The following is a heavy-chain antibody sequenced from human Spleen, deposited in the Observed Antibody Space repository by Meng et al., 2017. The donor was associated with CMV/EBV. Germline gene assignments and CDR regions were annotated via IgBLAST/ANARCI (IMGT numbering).Heavy chain of an antibody. Sequence: YTFTSYGINWVRQAPGQGLEWMGWIRVYNGDTKHAQKFQGRVTMTTDTSTSTAYMELRSLRSDDTAVYYCARRGPSYCGVDCLAWFDPWGQGTLVTVSS. V-gene: IGHV1-18*01. D-gene: IGHD2-21*01. CDR3: ARRGPSYCGVDCLAWFDP. CDR1: YTFTSYG. J-gene: IGHJ5*02. CDR2: IRVYNGDT.